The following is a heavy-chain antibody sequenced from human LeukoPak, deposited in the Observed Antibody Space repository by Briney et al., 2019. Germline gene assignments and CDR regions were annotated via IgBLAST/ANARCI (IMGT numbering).Heavy chain of an antibody. D-gene: IGHD2-15*01. CDR1: GFTFSSYG. V-gene: IGHV3-23*01. Sequence: PGGSLRLSCAASGFTFSSYGMSWVRQAPGKGLEWVSAISGSGGSTYYADSVKGRFTISRDNSKNTLYLQMNSLRAEDTAVYYCAMTKVVAATYDAFDIWGQGTMVTVSS. CDR3: AMTKVVAATYDAFDI. J-gene: IGHJ3*02. CDR2: ISGSGGST.